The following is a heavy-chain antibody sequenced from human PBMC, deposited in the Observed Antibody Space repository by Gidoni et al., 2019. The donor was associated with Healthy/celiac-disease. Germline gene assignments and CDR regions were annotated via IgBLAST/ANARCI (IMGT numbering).Heavy chain of an antibody. CDR2: IWYDGSNK. V-gene: IGHV3-33*01. CDR1: GFTFSSYG. CDR3: ARDDVVVVAATLDY. Sequence: QVQLVESGGGVVQPGRSLRLSCAASGFTFSSYGMHWFRQAPGKGLEWVAVIWYDGSNKYYADSVKGRFTISRDNSKNTLYLQMNSLRAEDTAVYYCARDDVVVVAATLDYWGQGTLVTVSS. D-gene: IGHD2-15*01. J-gene: IGHJ4*02.